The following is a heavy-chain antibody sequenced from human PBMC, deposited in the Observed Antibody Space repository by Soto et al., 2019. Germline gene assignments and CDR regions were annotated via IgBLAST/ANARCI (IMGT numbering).Heavy chain of an antibody. Sequence: QLQLQESGPGLVKPSETLSLTCNVSGVSISDTSYYWGWIRQPPGKGLEWIGTGYFNGKTFYNPSLKSRLTIAVDRSKNQISLRLTSVTAADTAVYYCARQASYWGQGTLVAVSS. CDR1: GVSISDTSYY. V-gene: IGHV4-39*01. CDR3: ARQASY. CDR2: GYFNGKT. J-gene: IGHJ4*02.